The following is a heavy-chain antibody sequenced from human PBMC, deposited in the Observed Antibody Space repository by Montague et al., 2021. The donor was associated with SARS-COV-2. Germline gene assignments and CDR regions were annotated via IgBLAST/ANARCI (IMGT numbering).Heavy chain of an antibody. V-gene: IGHV4-31*03. J-gene: IGHJ3*02. CDR2: IYYSGSP. D-gene: IGHD3-22*01. Sequence: TLSLTCTVSGGSISRGGYYWSWIRQHPGKGLEWIGYIYYSGSPYYNPSLKSRVTLSVDTSKNQFSLKLSSVTAADTAVYYCARARITMIVVVNAFDIWGQGTLVTVSS. CDR3: ARARITMIVVVNAFDI. CDR1: GGSISRGGYY.